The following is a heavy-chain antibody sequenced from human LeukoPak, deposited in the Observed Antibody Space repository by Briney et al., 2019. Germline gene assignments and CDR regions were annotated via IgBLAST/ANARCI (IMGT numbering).Heavy chain of an antibody. V-gene: IGHV1-2*02. CDR3: ARGGLVVAAWVTQDAFDI. D-gene: IGHD2-15*01. CDR1: GYTFTGYY. CDR2: INPNSGGT. Sequence: ASVTVSCKASGYTFTGYYMHWVRQAPGQGLEWMGWINPNSGGTNYAQKFQGRVTMTRDTSISTAYMELSRLRSDDTAVYYCARGGLVVAAWVTQDAFDIWGQGTMVTVSS. J-gene: IGHJ3*02.